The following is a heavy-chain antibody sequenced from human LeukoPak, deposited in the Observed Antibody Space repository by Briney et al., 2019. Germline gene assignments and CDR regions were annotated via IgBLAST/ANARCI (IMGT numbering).Heavy chain of an antibody. D-gene: IGHD5-12*01. J-gene: IGHJ4*02. Sequence: ASVTVSCKASGYTFSSYGIAWVRQAPAQGLEWMGWISGYNGNTNYAQKLQGRVSMTTDTSTTTAYMELRSLTSDDTALYYCARSSLGTITAGPFDYWGQGTLVTVSS. CDR1: GYTFSSYG. V-gene: IGHV1-18*01. CDR2: ISGYNGNT. CDR3: ARSSLGTITAGPFDY.